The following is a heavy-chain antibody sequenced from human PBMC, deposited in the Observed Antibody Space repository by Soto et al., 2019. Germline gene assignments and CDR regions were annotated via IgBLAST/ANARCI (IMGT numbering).Heavy chain of an antibody. J-gene: IGHJ4*02. CDR1: GFIFSGYA. D-gene: IGHD3-9*01. CDR3: AKETNAYEINF. V-gene: IGHV3-30-3*01. Sequence: QVQLVESGGGVVQPGGSLRLSCAASGFIFSGYAMHWVRQAPGKGLEWVAVISYDGNTQYYADSVKGRFTVSRDNSNNTLYVEMNNLREEDTAMYYCAKETNAYEINFWGQGTLVTVSP. CDR2: ISYDGNTQ.